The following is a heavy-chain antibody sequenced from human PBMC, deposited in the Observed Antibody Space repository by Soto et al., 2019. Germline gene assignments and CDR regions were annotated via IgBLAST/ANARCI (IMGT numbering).Heavy chain of an antibody. D-gene: IGHD5-12*01. Sequence: QVQLVQSGAEVKKPGASVKVSCKASGYTFTSYAMHWVRQAPGQRLEWMGWINAGNGNTKYSQKFQGRVTITRDTSASTADMELSSLRSEDTAVYYCARVSGYYPLDYWGQGTLVTVSS. J-gene: IGHJ4*02. CDR3: ARVSGYYPLDY. V-gene: IGHV1-3*01. CDR1: GYTFTSYA. CDR2: INAGNGNT.